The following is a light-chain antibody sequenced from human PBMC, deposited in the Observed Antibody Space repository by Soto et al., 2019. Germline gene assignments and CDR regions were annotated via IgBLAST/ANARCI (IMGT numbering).Light chain of an antibody. Sequence: VVKQSPGAVSLSPGESATISCRASQSVTKNNLNWYQQKPGKAPRLLIYGASNRATGIPDRLSGGGSGTDFTLSIRRLEPEDVAVYYCQQYGSSGTFGQGTKVDI. V-gene: IGKV3-20*01. J-gene: IGKJ1*01. CDR2: GAS. CDR3: QQYGSSGT. CDR1: QSVTKNN.